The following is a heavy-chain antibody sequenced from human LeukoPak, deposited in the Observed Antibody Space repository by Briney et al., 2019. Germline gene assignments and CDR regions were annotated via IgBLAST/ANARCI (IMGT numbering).Heavy chain of an antibody. CDR2: ISSSSSNI. CDR3: AGGSGSYWDV. Sequence: GGSLRLTCAASGFTFSSYSMNWIRQPPGKGLEWVSSISSSSSNIYYAASERRRSIFSGDNNNKSLFLLINRTGAETTAVYYGAGGSGSYWDVWGKGTTVTISS. CDR1: GFTFSSYS. V-gene: IGHV3-21*01. J-gene: IGHJ6*04. D-gene: IGHD3-10*01.